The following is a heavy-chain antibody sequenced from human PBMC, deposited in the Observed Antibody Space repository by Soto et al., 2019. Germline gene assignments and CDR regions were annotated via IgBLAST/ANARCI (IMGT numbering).Heavy chain of an antibody. CDR2: TYYRSKWYN. CDR3: ARDPGYCISTSCYAHWFDP. V-gene: IGHV6-1*01. D-gene: IGHD2-2*01. J-gene: IGHJ5*02. Sequence: PSQTLSLTCAISGDSVSSNSAAWNWIRQSPSRGLEWLGRTYYRSKWYNDYAVSVKSRITINPDTSKNQFSLQLNSVTPEDTAVYYCARDPGYCISTSCYAHWFDPWGQGTLVTVSS. CDR1: GDSVSSNSAA.